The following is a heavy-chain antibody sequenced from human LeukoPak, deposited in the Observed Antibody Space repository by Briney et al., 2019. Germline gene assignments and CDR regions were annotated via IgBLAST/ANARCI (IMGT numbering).Heavy chain of an antibody. V-gene: IGHV4-59*12. CDR3: ARGQQFWSGQLYYYYGMDV. Sequence: SETLSLTCTVSGGSISSYYWSWIRQPPGEGLEWIGYVYYSGSTNYNPSLKSRVTISVDRSKNQFSLKLSSVTAADTAVYYCARGQQFWSGQLYYYYGMDVWGQGTTVTVSS. D-gene: IGHD3-3*02. J-gene: IGHJ6*02. CDR2: VYYSGST. CDR1: GGSISSYY.